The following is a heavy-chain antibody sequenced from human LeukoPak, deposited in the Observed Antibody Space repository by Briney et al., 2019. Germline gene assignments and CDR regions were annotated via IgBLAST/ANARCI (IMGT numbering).Heavy chain of an antibody. J-gene: IGHJ4*02. D-gene: IGHD3-10*01. CDR2: IYSGGST. V-gene: IGHV3-53*01. CDR1: GFTVSSNY. CDR3: ARGGWGSGSYYYFDY. Sequence: GGSLRLSCAASGFTVSSNYMSWVRQAPGKGLEWVSIIYSGGSTCYADSVKGRFTISRDNSKNTLYLQMNSLRAEDTAVYYCARGGWGSGSYYYFDYWGQGTLVTVSS.